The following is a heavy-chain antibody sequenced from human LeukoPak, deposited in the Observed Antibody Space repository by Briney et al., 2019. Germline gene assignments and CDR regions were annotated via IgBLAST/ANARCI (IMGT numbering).Heavy chain of an antibody. Sequence: PSQTLSLTCTVSGGSISSGDYYWSWIRQPPGKGLEWIGYIYYSGGTYYNPSLKSRVTISVDTSKNQFSLKLSSVTAADTAVYYCARGDSNYYYYYMDVWGKGTTVTVSS. CDR1: GGSISSGDYY. CDR2: IYYSGGT. J-gene: IGHJ6*03. V-gene: IGHV4-30-4*08. CDR3: ARGDSNYYYYYMDV. D-gene: IGHD4-11*01.